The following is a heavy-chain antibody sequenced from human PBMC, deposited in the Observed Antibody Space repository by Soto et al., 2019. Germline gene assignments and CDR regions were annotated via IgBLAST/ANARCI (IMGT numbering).Heavy chain of an antibody. CDR1: GGSITDHS. Sequence: KASETLSLTCTVSGGSITDHSWVWIRQPAGKGLEWIGRIFSSGSTNYNPSLKGRITMSLDTSKNQFSLKLNSATATDTAVYFCARDQGVVVTADNWFDPWGQGILVTVSS. V-gene: IGHV4-4*07. CDR3: ARDQGVVVTADNWFDP. CDR2: IFSSGST. J-gene: IGHJ5*02. D-gene: IGHD2-21*02.